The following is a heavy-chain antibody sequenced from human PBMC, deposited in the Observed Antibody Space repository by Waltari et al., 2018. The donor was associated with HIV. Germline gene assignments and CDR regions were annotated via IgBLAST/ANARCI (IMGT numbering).Heavy chain of an antibody. V-gene: IGHV3-23*01. CDR1: AFTFNNYA. D-gene: IGHD4-17*01. CDR2: ISGSGGTT. J-gene: IGHJ4*02. CDR3: AKSYGDYLRRYFFDY. Sequence: EALLLESGGDLVRPGGSLSLSCVASAFTFNNYALSWVRQAPGKGLEWVSSISGSGGTTYYADSVKGRFTVSRDNSKNTMYLQMNSLRAGDTAIYYCAKSYGDYLRRYFFDYWGQGTLVTVSS.